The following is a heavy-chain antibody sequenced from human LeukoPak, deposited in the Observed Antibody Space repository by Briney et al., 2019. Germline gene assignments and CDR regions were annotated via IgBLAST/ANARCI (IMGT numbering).Heavy chain of an antibody. CDR3: AKDGGNYYDSARNHLMRSYMDV. Sequence: GGSLRLSCVTSGFTFSNYGMHWVRQVPGKGLEWVAVISYDARSNFQVDSVKGRFTISRDNSKNTLYLQMNSLRAEDTAVYYCAKDGGNYYDSARNHLMRSYMDVWGKGTTVTISS. D-gene: IGHD3-22*01. V-gene: IGHV3-30*18. CDR1: GFTFSNYG. CDR2: ISYDARSN. J-gene: IGHJ6*03.